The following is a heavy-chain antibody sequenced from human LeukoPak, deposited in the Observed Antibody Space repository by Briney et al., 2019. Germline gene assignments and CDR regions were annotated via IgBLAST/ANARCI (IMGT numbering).Heavy chain of an antibody. V-gene: IGHV4-39*07. CDR2: IYYSGST. CDR1: GGSISSSNYY. D-gene: IGHD5-18*01. Sequence: SETLSLTCTVSGGSISSSNYYWGWIRQPPGKGLEWIGSIYYSGSTYYKPSLKSRVTISVDTSKNQFSLKLSSVTAADTAVYYCARGFGFERNSYGFDYWGQGTLVTVSS. J-gene: IGHJ4*02. CDR3: ARGFGFERNSYGFDY.